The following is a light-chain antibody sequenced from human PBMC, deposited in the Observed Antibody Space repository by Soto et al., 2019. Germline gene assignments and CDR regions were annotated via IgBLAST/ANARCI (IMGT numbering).Light chain of an antibody. V-gene: IGLV2-14*01. J-gene: IGLJ3*02. CDR3: CSYAGRSPVV. CDR1: SSDVGGYNY. CDR2: EVS. Sequence: QSALTQPASVSGSPGQSITISCTGTSSDVGGYNYVSWYQQHPGKAPKLMIYEVSNRPSGVSNRFSGSKSGNTASLTISGLLPEDAADYYCCSYAGRSPVVFGGGTKLTVL.